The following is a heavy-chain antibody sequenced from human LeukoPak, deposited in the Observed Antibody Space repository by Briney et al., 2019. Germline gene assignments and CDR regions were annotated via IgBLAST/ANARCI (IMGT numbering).Heavy chain of an antibody. CDR1: GFTFSSYG. CDR2: IRYDGSNK. Sequence: GSLRLSCAASGFTFSSYGMHWVRQAPGKGLEWVAFIRYDGSNKYYADSVKGRFTISRDNSKNTLYLQMNSLRAEDTAVYYCAKDLEYSSSWYFDYWGQGTLVTVSS. CDR3: AKDLEYSSSWYFDY. D-gene: IGHD6-13*01. V-gene: IGHV3-30*02. J-gene: IGHJ4*02.